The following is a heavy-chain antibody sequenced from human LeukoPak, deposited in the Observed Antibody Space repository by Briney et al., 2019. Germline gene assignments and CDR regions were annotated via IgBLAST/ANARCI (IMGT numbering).Heavy chain of an antibody. CDR1: GGSLNTNTW. Sequence: SETLSLTCTVSGGSLNTNTWWSWVRQPPGKGLEWTGEVFHSGSTNYNPSLESRLSISMDKSNNRFSLKLSSVTAADTAAYYCARSGYSGSDFNSWGQGTLVTVSS. D-gene: IGHD5-12*01. J-gene: IGHJ5*02. CDR2: VFHSGST. CDR3: ARSGYSGSDFNS. V-gene: IGHV4-4*02.